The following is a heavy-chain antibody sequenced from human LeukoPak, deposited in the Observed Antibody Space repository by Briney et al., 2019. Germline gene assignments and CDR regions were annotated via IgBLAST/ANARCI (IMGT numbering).Heavy chain of an antibody. Sequence: SETLSLTCTVSGGSISSYYWSWIRQPPGKGLEWIGYIYYSGSTNYNPSLKSRVTISVDTSKNQFSLKLSSVTAADTAVDYCARGPYYYDSSGYYHWGQGTLVTVSS. CDR2: IYYSGST. D-gene: IGHD3-22*01. V-gene: IGHV4-59*01. CDR1: GGSISSYY. CDR3: ARGPYYYDSSGYYH. J-gene: IGHJ5*02.